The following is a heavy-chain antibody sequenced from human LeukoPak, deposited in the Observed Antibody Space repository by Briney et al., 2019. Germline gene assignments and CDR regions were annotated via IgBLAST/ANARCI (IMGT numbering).Heavy chain of an antibody. CDR1: GGSFSGYY. CDR2: ISHSGST. CDR3: ARESGAAAGTGGDAFDI. D-gene: IGHD6-13*01. J-gene: IGHJ3*02. V-gene: IGHV4-34*01. Sequence: PSETLSLTCAVYGGSFSGYYGSWIRQPPGKGLEWIGEISHSGSTNYNPSLKSRVTISVDTSKNQFSLKLSSVTAADTAVYYCARESGAAAGTGGDAFDIWGQGTTVTVSS.